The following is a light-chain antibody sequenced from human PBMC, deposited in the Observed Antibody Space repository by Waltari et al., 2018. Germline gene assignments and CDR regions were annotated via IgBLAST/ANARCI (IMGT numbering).Light chain of an antibody. V-gene: IGLV1-40*01. CDR3: QSHDSSLTARV. J-gene: IGLJ1*01. CDR2: DTT. CDR1: SSNIGAGYD. Sequence: QSALTQPPSVSGAPGQRVTIPCAGSSSNIGAGYDVHWYQRLPGTAPNLLIYDTTNRPSGVSDRFSGSKSGTSASLAITGLQAEDEADYFCQSHDSSLTARVFGTGTKVTVL.